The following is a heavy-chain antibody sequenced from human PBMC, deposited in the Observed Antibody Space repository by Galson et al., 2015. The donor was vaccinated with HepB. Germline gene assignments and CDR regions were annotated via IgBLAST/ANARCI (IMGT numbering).Heavy chain of an antibody. Sequence: SLRLSCAASGFTFSSYEMNWVRQAPGKGLEWVSYISSSGSTIYYADSVKGRFTISRDNAKNSLYLQMNSLRAEDTAVYYCARGGWNWNYYYYYGMDVWGQGTTVTVSS. J-gene: IGHJ6*02. CDR1: GFTFSSYE. V-gene: IGHV3-48*03. CDR3: ARGGWNWNYYYYYGMDV. CDR2: ISSSGSTI. D-gene: IGHD1-1*01.